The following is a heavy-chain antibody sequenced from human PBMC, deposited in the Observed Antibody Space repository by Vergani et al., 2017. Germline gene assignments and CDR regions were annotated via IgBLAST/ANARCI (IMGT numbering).Heavy chain of an antibody. D-gene: IGHD6-13*01. V-gene: IGHV1-2*02. CDR1: GYTFTGYY. CDR3: ARDRIAARDWFDP. CDR2: INPNSGGT. Sequence: QVQLVQSGAEVKKPGASVKVSCKASGYTFTGYYMHWVRQAPGQGLEWMGWINPNSGGTNYVQKFQGRVTMTRDTSISTAYMELSRLRSDDTAVYYCARDRIAARDWFDPWGQGTLVTVSS. J-gene: IGHJ5*02.